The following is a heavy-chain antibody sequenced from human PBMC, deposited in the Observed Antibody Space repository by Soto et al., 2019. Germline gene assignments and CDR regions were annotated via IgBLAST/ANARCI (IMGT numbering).Heavy chain of an antibody. Sequence: ASVKASCKASGYTFTSYGISWVRQAPGQGLEWMGWISAYNGNTNYAQKLQGRVTMTTDTSTSTAYMELRSLRSDDTAVYYCARSSGDYYDSSPASGMDVWRQGTTVTVSS. CDR3: ARSSGDYYDSSPASGMDV. J-gene: IGHJ6*02. V-gene: IGHV1-18*04. D-gene: IGHD3-22*01. CDR1: GYTFTSYG. CDR2: ISAYNGNT.